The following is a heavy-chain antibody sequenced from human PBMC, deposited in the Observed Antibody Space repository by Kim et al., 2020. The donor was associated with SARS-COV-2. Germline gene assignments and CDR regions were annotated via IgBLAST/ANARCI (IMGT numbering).Heavy chain of an antibody. J-gene: IGHJ2*01. CDR3: ARKPPLGGTSSRRRYFDL. CDR2: INHSGST. CDR1: GGSFSGYY. Sequence: SETLSLTCAVYGGSFSGYYWSWIRQPPGKGLEWIGEINHSGSTNYNPSLKSRVTISVDTSKNQFSLKLSSVTAADTAVYYCARKPPLGGTSSRRRYFDLWGRGTLVTVSS. V-gene: IGHV4-34*01. D-gene: IGHD2-2*01.